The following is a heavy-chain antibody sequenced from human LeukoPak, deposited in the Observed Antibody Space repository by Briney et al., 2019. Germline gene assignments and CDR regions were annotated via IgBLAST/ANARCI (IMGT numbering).Heavy chain of an antibody. CDR2: ISGSGVST. CDR3: AKDPNPMTTVTTTFDY. CDR1: GFTFSAYA. V-gene: IGHV3-23*01. J-gene: IGHJ4*02. D-gene: IGHD4-17*01. Sequence: GGSLRLSCAASGFTFSAYAVSWVRQAPGKGLEWVSAISGSGVSTYYADSVKGRFTISRDNSKNTLFLQMNSLSAEDMAVYFCAKDPNPMTTVTTTFDYWGQGTLVTVSS.